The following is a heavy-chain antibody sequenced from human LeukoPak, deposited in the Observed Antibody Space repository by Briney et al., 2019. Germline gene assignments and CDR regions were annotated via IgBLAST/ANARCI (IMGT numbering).Heavy chain of an antibody. CDR1: GGSISSFF. V-gene: IGHV4-59*01. Sequence: SETLSLTCTVSGGSISSFFWSWIRQPPGKGLEWIGYVHSSGSTKYNPSLKSRLIMSVDMSKNQFSLKLRSVSVADTAVYYCARQAPGNYDILTGDPKVVFDYWGQGALVTVSS. CDR3: ARQAPGNYDILTGDPKVVFDY. CDR2: VHSSGST. J-gene: IGHJ4*02. D-gene: IGHD3-9*01.